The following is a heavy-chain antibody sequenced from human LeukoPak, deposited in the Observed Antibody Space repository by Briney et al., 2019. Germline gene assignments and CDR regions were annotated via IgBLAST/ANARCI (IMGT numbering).Heavy chain of an antibody. CDR1: GGSFSGYY. V-gene: IGHV4-34*01. D-gene: IGHD6-19*01. J-gene: IGHJ4*02. Sequence: PSETLSLTCAVYGGSFSGYYWSWIRQPPGKGLEWIGEINHSGSTNYNPSLKSRVTISVDTSKNQFSLKLSSVTAAVTAVYYCARGIIAVAGTRYFDYWGQGTLVTVSS. CDR2: INHSGST. CDR3: ARGIIAVAGTRYFDY.